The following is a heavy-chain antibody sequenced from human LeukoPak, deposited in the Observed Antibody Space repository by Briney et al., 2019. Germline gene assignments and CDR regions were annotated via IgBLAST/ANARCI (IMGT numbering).Heavy chain of an antibody. CDR1: GGSFSGYY. CDR2: INHSGST. CDR3: ARGPLWFGELLYS. Sequence: SETLSLTCAVNGGSFSGYYWSWIRQPPGKGLEWIGEINHSGSTNYNPSLKSRVTISVDTSKNQFSLKLSSVTAADTAVYYCARGPLWFGELLYSWGQGTLVTVSS. J-gene: IGHJ5*02. D-gene: IGHD3-10*01. V-gene: IGHV4-34*01.